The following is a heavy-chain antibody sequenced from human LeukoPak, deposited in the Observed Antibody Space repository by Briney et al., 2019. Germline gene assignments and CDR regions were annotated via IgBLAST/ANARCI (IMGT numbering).Heavy chain of an antibody. Sequence: PGGSLRLSCAVSGFTFSAFAMHWVRQAPGKGLEWVAVILYDGSNKYYADSVKGRLTISRDNSKNTLSLQVNGLRSEDTAVYFCAKGDYGGNSHTFDIWGQGTMVTVSS. CDR2: ILYDGSNK. CDR3: AKGDYGGNSHTFDI. CDR1: GFTFSAFA. J-gene: IGHJ3*02. D-gene: IGHD4-23*01. V-gene: IGHV3-30*18.